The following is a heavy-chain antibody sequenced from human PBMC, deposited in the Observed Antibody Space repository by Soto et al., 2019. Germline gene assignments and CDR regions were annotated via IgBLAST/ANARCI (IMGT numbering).Heavy chain of an antibody. D-gene: IGHD3-3*01. CDR3: ASPLKWSGYYIAFDY. CDR1: GATFSSFA. V-gene: IGHV1-69*01. J-gene: IGHJ4*02. CDR2: IIPIFDTI. Sequence: QVQLLQSGAEVKKPGSSVKVSCKASGATFSSFAFSWVRQAPGQGLEWMGVIIPIFDTISYAQKFQGRVTITADESTRTAYMELISLTSDDTAVYYCASPLKWSGYYIAFDYWGQGTLVIVSS.